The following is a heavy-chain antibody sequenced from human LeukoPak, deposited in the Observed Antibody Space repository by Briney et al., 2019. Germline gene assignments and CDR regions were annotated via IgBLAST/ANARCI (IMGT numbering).Heavy chain of an antibody. J-gene: IGHJ3*02. CDR2: IYYSGST. CDR3: ARDYRLSNAFDI. CDR1: GGSISSSSYY. Sequence: SETLSLTCTVSGGSISSSSYYWGWIRQHPGKGLEWIGYIYYSGSTYYNPSLKSRVTISVDTSKNQFSLKLSSVTAADTAVYYCARDYRLSNAFDIWGQGTMVTVSS. V-gene: IGHV4-31*02. D-gene: IGHD3-16*02.